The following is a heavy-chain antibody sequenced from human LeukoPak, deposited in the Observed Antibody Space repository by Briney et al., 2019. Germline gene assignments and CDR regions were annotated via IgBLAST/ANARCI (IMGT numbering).Heavy chain of an antibody. V-gene: IGHV1-69*13. CDR1: GGTFSSYA. CDR2: IIPIFGTA. J-gene: IGHJ3*02. CDR3: ARGLSTWYAFDI. Sequence: PWASVKVSCKASGGTFSSYAISWVRQAPGQGLEWMGGIIPIFGTANYAQKFQGRVTITADESTSTAYMELSSLRSEDTAVYYCARGLSTWYAFDIWGQGTMVTVSS. D-gene: IGHD2/OR15-2a*01.